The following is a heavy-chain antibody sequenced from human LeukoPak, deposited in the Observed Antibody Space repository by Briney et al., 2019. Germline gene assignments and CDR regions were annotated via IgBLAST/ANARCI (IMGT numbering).Heavy chain of an antibody. CDR1: GFTFSSYS. Sequence: GGSLRLSCAASGFTFSSYSMNWVRQAPGKGLEWVSSISSSSSYIYYADSVKGRFTISRDNAKNSLYLQMNSLRAEDTAVYYCARPLNTIFGVWDYYYMDVWGKGTTVTVSS. CDR3: ARPLNTIFGVWDYYYMDV. D-gene: IGHD3-3*01. CDR2: ISSSSSYI. J-gene: IGHJ6*03. V-gene: IGHV3-21*01.